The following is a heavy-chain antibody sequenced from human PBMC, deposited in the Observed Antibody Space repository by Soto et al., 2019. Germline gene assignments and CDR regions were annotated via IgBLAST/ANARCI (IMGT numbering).Heavy chain of an antibody. D-gene: IGHD1-26*01. CDR1: GFPFSTSA. J-gene: IGHJ6*02. CDR3: AKYSEPNRVYNGLHL. CDR2: MAATSDAE. Sequence: EVRLLESGGGLVPPGGSLRLSCVASGFPFSTSAMNWVRQAPGKGLAWVSIMAATSDAEYYAESVKGRFTSSRDNSKNTLYLQMNRLSAEDTGIYYCAKYSEPNRVYNGLHLWGQGTTVIVSS. V-gene: IGHV3-23*01.